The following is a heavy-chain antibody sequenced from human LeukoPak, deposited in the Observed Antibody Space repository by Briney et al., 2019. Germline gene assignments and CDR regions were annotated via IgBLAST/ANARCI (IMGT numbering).Heavy chain of an antibody. Sequence: GGCLRLSCAASGFTFSSYWMSWVRQAPGKGLEWVANIKEDGSEKYYVESVKGRFIISRDNTKNSLYLQMSSLRAGDTAVYYCAKGVSKNPWGQGTLVTVSS. V-gene: IGHV3-7*01. J-gene: IGHJ5*02. CDR2: IKEDGSEK. CDR1: GFTFSSYW. CDR3: AKGVSKNP.